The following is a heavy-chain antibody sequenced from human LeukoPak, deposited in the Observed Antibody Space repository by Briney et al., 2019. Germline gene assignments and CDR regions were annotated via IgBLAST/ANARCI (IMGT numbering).Heavy chain of an antibody. Sequence: ASVKVSCKASGYTFTSYYMHWVRQAPGQGLEWMGIINPSGGSTSYAQKFQGRVTMTRDMSTSTVYRELSSLRSEDTAVYYCARGEAYCGGDCYQDYWGQGTLVTVSS. V-gene: IGHV1-46*01. J-gene: IGHJ4*02. CDR3: ARGEAYCGGDCYQDY. CDR1: GYTFTSYY. D-gene: IGHD2-21*02. CDR2: INPSGGST.